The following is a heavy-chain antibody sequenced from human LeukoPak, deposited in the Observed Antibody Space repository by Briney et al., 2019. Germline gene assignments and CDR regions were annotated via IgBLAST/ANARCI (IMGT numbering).Heavy chain of an antibody. CDR3: ARGPRFLEWLSKGGADY. CDR1: GFTFSNYW. J-gene: IGHJ4*02. V-gene: IGHV3-74*01. D-gene: IGHD3-3*01. CDR2: INSDGINT. Sequence: GGSLRLSCAASGFTFSNYWMHWVRQAPGKGLVWVSRINSDGINTSYADSVKGRFTISRDNAKNTLNLQMNSLRAEDMAVYYCARGPRFLEWLSKGGADYWGQGTLVTVSS.